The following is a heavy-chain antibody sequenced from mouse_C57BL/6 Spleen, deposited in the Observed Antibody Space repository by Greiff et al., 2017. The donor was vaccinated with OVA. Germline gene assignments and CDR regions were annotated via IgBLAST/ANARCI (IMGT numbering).Heavy chain of an antibody. D-gene: IGHD1-1*01. Sequence: VQLQQPGAELVKPGASVKMSCKASGYTFTSYWITWVKQRPGQGLEWIGDIYPGSGSTNYHEKFKSKATLTVDTSSSTAYMQLSSLTSEDSAVYYCAREGDYGRGYFDVWGTGTTVTVSS. CDR2: IYPGSGST. V-gene: IGHV1-55*01. CDR3: AREGDYGRGYFDV. J-gene: IGHJ1*03. CDR1: GYTFTSYW.